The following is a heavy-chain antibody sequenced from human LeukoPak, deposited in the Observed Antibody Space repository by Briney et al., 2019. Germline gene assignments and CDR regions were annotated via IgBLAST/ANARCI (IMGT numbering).Heavy chain of an antibody. D-gene: IGHD1-7*01. J-gene: IGHJ6*03. V-gene: IGHV4-61*02. Sequence: SQTLSLTCTVSGGSISSGSYYWSWIRQPAGKGLEWIGRIYTSGSTNYNPSLKSRVTISVDTSKNQFSLKLSSVTAADTAVYYCAGDGRAGTTFYYYYMDVWGKGTTVTVSS. CDR3: AGDGRAGTTFYYYYMDV. CDR2: IYTSGST. CDR1: GGSISSGSYY.